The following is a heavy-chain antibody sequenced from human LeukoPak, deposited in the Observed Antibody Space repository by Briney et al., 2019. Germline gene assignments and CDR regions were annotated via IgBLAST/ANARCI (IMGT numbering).Heavy chain of an antibody. CDR2: IHYSGST. Sequence: TSETLSLTCTVSGGSISSSYWSWIRQPPGKGLEWIGYIHYSGSTNYNPSLKSRATISVDTSKAHFSLKLSSATAADTAVYYGARHDPGWFDTWGQGTLVTVSS. V-gene: IGHV4-59*08. J-gene: IGHJ5*02. CDR3: ARHDPGWFDT. CDR1: GGSISSSY. D-gene: IGHD7-27*01.